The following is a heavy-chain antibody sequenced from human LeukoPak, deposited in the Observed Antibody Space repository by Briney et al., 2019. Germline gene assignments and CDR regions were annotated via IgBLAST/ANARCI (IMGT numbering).Heavy chain of an antibody. V-gene: IGHV3-74*03. CDR3: AREGYSTGWYFFDN. J-gene: IGHJ4*02. CDR2: ISVDGRST. D-gene: IGHD6-13*01. CDR1: GFSLNSYW. Sequence: PGGSLRLSCEAYGFSLNSYWMHWVRQAPGEGPVWVSRISVDGRSTAYADSVKGRFTISRDNAKNTLYLGTNSLRADDTAVYYCAREGYSTGWYFFDNWGRGTRVTVSS.